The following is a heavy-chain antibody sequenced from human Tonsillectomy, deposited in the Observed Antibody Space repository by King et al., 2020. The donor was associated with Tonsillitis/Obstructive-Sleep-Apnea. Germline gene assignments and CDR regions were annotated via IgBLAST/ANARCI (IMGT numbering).Heavy chain of an antibody. CDR2: IFSNDEK. D-gene: IGHD3-10*01. V-gene: IGHV2-26*01. CDR1: GFSLSNARMG. J-gene: IGHJ4*02. CDR3: ARIRITMVQGVVDYFDY. Sequence: TLKESGPVLVKPTETLTLTCTVSGFSLSNARMGLSWVRQPPGKALEWLAHIFSNDEKTYSTSLKIRPTISKDTSKSQVVLTMTNMDPVDTATYYCARIRITMVQGVVDYFDYWGQGTLVTGSS.